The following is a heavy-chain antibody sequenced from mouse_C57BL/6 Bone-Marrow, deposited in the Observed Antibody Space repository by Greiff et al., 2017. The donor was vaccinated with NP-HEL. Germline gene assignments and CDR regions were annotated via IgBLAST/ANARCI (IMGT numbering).Heavy chain of an antibody. D-gene: IGHD2-4*01. CDR2: IDPENGDT. Sequence: EVMLVESGAELVRPGASVKLSCTASGFNIKDDYMHWVKQRPEQGLEWIGWIDPENGDTEYAPKFQGKATITADTSSNTAYLQLSSLTSEDTAVYYCTSIYYDSPFAYWGQGTLVTVSA. V-gene: IGHV14-4*01. J-gene: IGHJ3*01. CDR3: TSIYYDSPFAY. CDR1: GFNIKDDY.